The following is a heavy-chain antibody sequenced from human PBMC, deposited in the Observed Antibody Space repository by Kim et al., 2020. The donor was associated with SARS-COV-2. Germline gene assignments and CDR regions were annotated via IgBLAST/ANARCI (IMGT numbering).Heavy chain of an antibody. D-gene: IGHD2-21*01. CDR2: ISSSSSYI. CDR1: GFTFSSYS. V-gene: IGHV3-21*01. Sequence: GGSLRLSCAASGFTFSSYSMNWVRQAPGKGLEWVSSISSSSSYIYYADSVKGRFTISRDNAKNSLYLQMNSLRAEDTAMYYCARFPLSNIVVVIASTRGNYGMDVWGQGTTVTVSS. CDR3: ARFPLSNIVVVIASTRGNYGMDV. J-gene: IGHJ6*02.